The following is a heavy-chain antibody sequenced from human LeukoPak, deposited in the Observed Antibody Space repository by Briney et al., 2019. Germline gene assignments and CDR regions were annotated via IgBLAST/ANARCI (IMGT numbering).Heavy chain of an antibody. D-gene: IGHD3-10*01. CDR1: GFTFSSYS. V-gene: IGHV3-48*04. Sequence: GGSLRLSCAASGFTFSSYSMNWVRQAPGKGLEWVSYISRSSSIIYYADSVKGRFTISRDNAKNSLYLQMNSLRAEDTAVYYCARLYGSGSYYISSDYWGQGTLVTVSS. CDR3: ARLYGSGSYYISSDY. CDR2: ISRSSSII. J-gene: IGHJ4*02.